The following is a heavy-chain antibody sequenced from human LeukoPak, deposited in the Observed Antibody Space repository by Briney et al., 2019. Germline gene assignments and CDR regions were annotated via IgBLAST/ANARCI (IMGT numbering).Heavy chain of an antibody. V-gene: IGHV4-4*02. J-gene: IGHJ4*02. CDR2: VYHSGST. CDR3: ARDLGSSWFEPLDY. Sequence: SETLSLTCAVSGGSISSSGWWSWVRQPPGKGLEWIGEVYHSGSTNYNSFLKSRVTISVDKSKNQFSLKLTSATAADTAVYYCARDLGSSWFEPLDYWGQGILVIVSS. CDR1: GGSISSSGW. D-gene: IGHD6-13*01.